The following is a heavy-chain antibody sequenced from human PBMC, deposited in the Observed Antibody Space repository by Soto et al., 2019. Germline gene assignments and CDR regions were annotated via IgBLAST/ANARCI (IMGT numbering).Heavy chain of an antibody. CDR2: IIPIFGTA. Sequence: SVKVSCKASAGTFSSYAISWVRQAPGQGLEWMGGIIPIFGTANYAQKFQGRVTITADESTTTAYMELSSLRSEDTAVYYCARDLKRYYDSSGYGYYYYGMDVWGQGTTVTVSS. CDR1: AGTFSSYA. J-gene: IGHJ6*02. CDR3: ARDLKRYYDSSGYGYYYYGMDV. D-gene: IGHD3-22*01. V-gene: IGHV1-69*13.